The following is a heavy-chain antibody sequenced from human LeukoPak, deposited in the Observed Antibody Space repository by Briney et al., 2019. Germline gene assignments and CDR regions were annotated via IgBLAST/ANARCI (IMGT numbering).Heavy chain of an antibody. D-gene: IGHD2-2*01. Sequence: ETLSLTCTVSGGSISGSSSYWGWIRQPPGEGLEWVSAISGSGGSTYYADSVRGRFTVSRDNSKNTLYLQMNSLRAEDTAMYYCAKDRDTSYWYKDAFDIWGRGTRVTVSS. CDR1: GGSISGSSSY. CDR2: ISGSGGST. J-gene: IGHJ3*02. V-gene: IGHV3-23*01. CDR3: AKDRDTSYWYKDAFDI.